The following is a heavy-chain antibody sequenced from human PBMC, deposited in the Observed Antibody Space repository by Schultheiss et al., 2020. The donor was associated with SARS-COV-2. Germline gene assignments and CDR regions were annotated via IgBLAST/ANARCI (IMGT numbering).Heavy chain of an antibody. CDR2: IHHSGST. J-gene: IGHJ4*02. Sequence: SETLSLTCAVSGGSISSSNWWSWVRQPPGKGLEWIGKIHHSGSTNYNPSLKSRVTISVHTSKKQFSLKLISVTAADTAVYYCARGDSSGTPSTWGQGTLVTVSS. CDR3: ARGDSSGTPST. D-gene: IGHD3-22*01. CDR1: GGSISSSNW. V-gene: IGHV4-4*02.